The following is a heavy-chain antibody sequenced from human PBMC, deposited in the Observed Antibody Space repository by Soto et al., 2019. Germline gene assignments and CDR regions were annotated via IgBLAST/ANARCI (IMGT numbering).Heavy chain of an antibody. J-gene: IGHJ4*02. Sequence: QIQLVQSGAEVKKPGASVRVSCETSGYTFVSYGISWVRQAPGQGLEWMGWISPYNGNTNYAEKFKDRVTLTTDTSTDTAFLDLRSLTSDATAVYFCARDQYYFDSSGYYDFWGQGTLVTVSS. V-gene: IGHV1-18*04. CDR1: GYTFVSYG. CDR3: ARDQYYFDSSGYYDF. D-gene: IGHD3-22*01. CDR2: ISPYNGNT.